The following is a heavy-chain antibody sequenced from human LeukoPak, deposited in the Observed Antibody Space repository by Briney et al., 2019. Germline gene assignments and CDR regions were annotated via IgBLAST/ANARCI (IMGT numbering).Heavy chain of an antibody. J-gene: IGHJ5*02. CDR1: GFTFNRYA. CDR3: ARETSTLYSSGWYWFDP. CDR2: IWYDGSNK. Sequence: PGGSLRLSCAASGFTFNRYAMNWVRQAPGKGLEWVAFIWYDGSNKYYADSVKGRFTISRDNAKNSLYLQMNSLRAEDTAVYYCARETSTLYSSGWYWFDPWGQGTLVTVSS. D-gene: IGHD6-19*01. V-gene: IGHV3-33*01.